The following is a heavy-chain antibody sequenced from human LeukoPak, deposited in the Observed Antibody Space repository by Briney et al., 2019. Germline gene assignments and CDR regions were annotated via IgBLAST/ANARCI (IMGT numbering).Heavy chain of an antibody. CDR2: IRYDGSNK. Sequence: GGPLRLSCAASGFTFSSYGMHWVRQAPGKGLEWVAFIRYDGSNKYYADSVKGRFTISRDNSKNTLYLQMNSLRAEDTAVYYCAKDRCSSTSCYDFDPWGQGTLVTVSS. CDR3: AKDRCSSTSCYDFDP. CDR1: GFTFSSYG. V-gene: IGHV3-30*02. D-gene: IGHD2-2*01. J-gene: IGHJ5*02.